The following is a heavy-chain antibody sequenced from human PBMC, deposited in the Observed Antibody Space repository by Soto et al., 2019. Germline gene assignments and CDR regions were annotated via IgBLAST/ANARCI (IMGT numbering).Heavy chain of an antibody. Sequence: GGSLRLSCAASGFTFSSYGMHWVRQAPGKGLEWVAVIWYDGSNKYYADSVKGRFTISRDNSKNTLYLQMNSLRAEDTAVHYCARGDFWSGEYFQHWGQGTLVTVSS. J-gene: IGHJ1*01. CDR1: GFTFSSYG. D-gene: IGHD3-3*01. CDR2: IWYDGSNK. CDR3: ARGDFWSGEYFQH. V-gene: IGHV3-33*01.